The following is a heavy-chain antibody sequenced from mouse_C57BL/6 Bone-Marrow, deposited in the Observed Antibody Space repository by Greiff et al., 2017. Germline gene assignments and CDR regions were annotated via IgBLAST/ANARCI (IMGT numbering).Heavy chain of an antibody. D-gene: IGHD2-1*01. CDR1: GYTFTDYY. J-gene: IGHJ4*01. CDR3: ARGVIYYGNAYAMDY. Sequence: QVQLQQSGAELVRPGASVKLSCKASGYTFTDYYINWVKQRPGQGLEWIARIYPGSGNTYYNEKFKGKATLTAEKSSSTAYMQLSSLTSEDSAVYFCARGVIYYGNAYAMDYWGQGTSVTGSS. CDR2: IYPGSGNT. V-gene: IGHV1-76*01.